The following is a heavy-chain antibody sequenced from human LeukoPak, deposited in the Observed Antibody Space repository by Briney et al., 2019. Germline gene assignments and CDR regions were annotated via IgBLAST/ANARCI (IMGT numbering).Heavy chain of an antibody. Sequence: ASVKVSCKASGYTFTGYYMHWVRQAPGQGLEWMGWINPNSGGTSYAQKFQGRVTMTRDTSISTAYMELSRLRSDDTAVYYCAREGVVVPAAIHPWGQGTLVTVSS. D-gene: IGHD2-2*01. J-gene: IGHJ5*02. CDR2: INPNSGGT. CDR3: AREGVVVPAAIHP. V-gene: IGHV1-2*02. CDR1: GYTFTGYY.